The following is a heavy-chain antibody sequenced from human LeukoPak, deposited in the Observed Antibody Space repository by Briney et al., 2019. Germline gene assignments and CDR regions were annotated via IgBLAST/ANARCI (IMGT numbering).Heavy chain of an antibody. Sequence: GGSLRLSCAASGFTFSDYYMSWIRQAPGKGLEWVSDISSTSIYTNYADSVKGRFTISKDNAKNSLYLQMNSLRAEDTAVYYCAREDGYSSSWYSDYWGQGTLVTVSS. D-gene: IGHD6-13*01. CDR3: AREDGYSSSWYSDY. J-gene: IGHJ4*02. CDR2: ISSTSIYT. V-gene: IGHV3-11*05. CDR1: GFTFSDYY.